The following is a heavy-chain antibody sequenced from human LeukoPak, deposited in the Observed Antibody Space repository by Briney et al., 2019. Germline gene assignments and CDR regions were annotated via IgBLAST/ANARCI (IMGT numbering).Heavy chain of an antibody. Sequence: SLKVSCKAPGGTFNSYGISWVRQAPGQGLDWMGGVIPMFGPAKYAPKFQGRDTMTTDASTSTAYMVLNSLRSEDTASYFCARGELGDRCGFAHFDSWGQGTLVTVSS. CDR3: ARGELGDRCGFAHFDS. D-gene: IGHD3-22*01. CDR2: VIPMFGPA. J-gene: IGHJ4*02. CDR1: GGTFNSYG. V-gene: IGHV1-69*05.